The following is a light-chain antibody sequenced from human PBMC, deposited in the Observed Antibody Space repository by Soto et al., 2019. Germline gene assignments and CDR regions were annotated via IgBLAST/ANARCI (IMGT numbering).Light chain of an antibody. CDR3: QQRRAWPWT. J-gene: IGKJ1*01. V-gene: IGKV3-11*01. CDR2: FAS. CDR1: HSVGSL. Sequence: EIVLTQSPATLSLSPGDRATLSCRASHSVGSLLAWYQQKPGQAPRLLIYFASNRATGIPPRFSGSGSGTDFTLTIDSLEPEDFAHFYCQQRRAWPWTFGQGTRVEIK.